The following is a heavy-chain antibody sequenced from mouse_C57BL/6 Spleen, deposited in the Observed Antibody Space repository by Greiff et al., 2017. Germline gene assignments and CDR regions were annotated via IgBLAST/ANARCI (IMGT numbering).Heavy chain of an antibody. CDR3: ARWSYGYFDY. CDR1: GYTFTSYW. J-gene: IGHJ2*01. V-gene: IGHV1-52*01. CDR2: IDPSDSET. D-gene: IGHD1-1*02. Sequence: QVQLQQPGAELVRPGSSVKLSCKASGYTFTSYWMHWVKQRPIQGLEWIGNIDPSDSETNYNQKFKDKATLTVDKSSSTAYMQLSSLTSEDSAVYCYARWSYGYFDYWGQGTTLTVSS.